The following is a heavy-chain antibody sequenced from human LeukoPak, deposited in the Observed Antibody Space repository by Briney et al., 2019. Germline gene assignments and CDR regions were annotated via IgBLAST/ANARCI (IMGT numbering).Heavy chain of an antibody. Sequence: ASVKVSCKASGYTLASYDINWVRQATGQGLEWMGWMNPNSGTTGYAQKFQDRITLTRDTSISTAYMELSSLTSDDTAAYYCARDYGGNSGWFDPWGQGTLVTVSS. J-gene: IGHJ5*02. V-gene: IGHV1-8*01. D-gene: IGHD4-23*01. CDR1: GYTLASYD. CDR3: ARDYGGNSGWFDP. CDR2: MNPNSGTT.